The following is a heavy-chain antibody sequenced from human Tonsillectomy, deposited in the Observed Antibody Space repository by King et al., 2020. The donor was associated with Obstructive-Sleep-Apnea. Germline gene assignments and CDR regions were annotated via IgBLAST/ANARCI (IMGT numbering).Heavy chain of an antibody. Sequence: VQLVESGGGLVQPGRSLRLSCAASGFTFDDYAMHWVRQAPGKGLEWVSGISWNSGSIGYADSVKGRFTISRDNAKNSLYLQMNGLRAEDTALYYCAKDLGSSSWHWYFDLWGRGTLVTVSS. D-gene: IGHD6-13*01. CDR3: AKDLGSSSWHWYFDL. CDR1: GFTFDDYA. V-gene: IGHV3-9*01. CDR2: ISWNSGSI. J-gene: IGHJ2*01.